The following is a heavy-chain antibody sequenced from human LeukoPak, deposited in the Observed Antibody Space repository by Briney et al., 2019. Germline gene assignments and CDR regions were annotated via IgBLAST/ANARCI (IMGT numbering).Heavy chain of an antibody. V-gene: IGHV1-2*02. J-gene: IGHJ4*02. CDR2: IYLNSGDT. CDR1: GYTFTGYY. D-gene: IGHD1-26*01. CDR3: ARHLDSGSYYPFDY. Sequence: ASVNVSYKASGYTFTGYYIHWVRQAPGQGVDWMRWIYLNSGDTKHAQKFQGRVTMTRDTSISPAYMELTRLTSDDMAVYYCARHLDSGSYYPFDYWGQRTLVTVSS.